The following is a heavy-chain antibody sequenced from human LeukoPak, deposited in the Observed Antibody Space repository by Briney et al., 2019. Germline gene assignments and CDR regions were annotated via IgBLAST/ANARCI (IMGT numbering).Heavy chain of an antibody. CDR2: ISGSGGNT. Sequence: GGSLRLSCVASGFTFSSYAMNWVRQAPGKGLEWVSLISGSGGNTYYADSVKGRFTISRDNSKNTLYLQMNSLRAEDTALYSCFGGSGYNSDYWGQGTLVTVSP. D-gene: IGHD3-22*01. CDR1: GFTFSSYA. J-gene: IGHJ4*02. V-gene: IGHV3-23*01. CDR3: FGGSGYNSDY.